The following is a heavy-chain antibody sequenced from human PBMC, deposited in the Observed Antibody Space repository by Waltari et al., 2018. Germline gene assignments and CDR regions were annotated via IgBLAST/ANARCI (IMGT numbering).Heavy chain of an antibody. D-gene: IGHD6-19*01. CDR1: GGSISSHY. V-gene: IGHV4-59*11. CDR3: ASIAVDYYYGMDV. CDR2: IYYSGST. Sequence: QVQLQESGPGLVKPSETLPLTCTVSGGSISSHYWSWIRQPPGKGLEWIGYIYYSGSTNYNPSLKSRVTISVDTSKNQFSLKLSSVTAADTAVYYCASIAVDYYYGMDVWGQGTTVTVSS. J-gene: IGHJ6*02.